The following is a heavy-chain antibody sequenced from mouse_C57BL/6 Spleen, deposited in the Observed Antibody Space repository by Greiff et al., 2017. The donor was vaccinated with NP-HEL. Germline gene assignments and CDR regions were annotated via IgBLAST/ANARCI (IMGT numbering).Heavy chain of an antibody. D-gene: IGHD2-4*01. Sequence: EVKLMESGGGLVKPGGSLKLSCAASGFTFSDYGMHWVRQAPEKGLEWVAYISSGSSTIYYADTVKGRFTISRDNAKNTLFLQMTSLRSEDTAMYYCARPYDYDEGYAMDYWGQGTSVTVSS. CDR2: ISSGSSTI. CDR1: GFTFSDYG. V-gene: IGHV5-17*01. CDR3: ARPYDYDEGYAMDY. J-gene: IGHJ4*01.